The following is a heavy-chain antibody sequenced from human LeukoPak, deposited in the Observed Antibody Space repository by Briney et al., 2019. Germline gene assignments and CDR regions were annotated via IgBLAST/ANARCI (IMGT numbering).Heavy chain of an antibody. Sequence: GRSPRLSCAASGFTFDDYAMHWVRQAPGKGLEWVSGISWNSGNIGYAGSVKGRFTISRDNAKNSLYLQMNSLRAEDTALYYCARLDYYYYMDVWGKGTTVTVSS. D-gene: IGHD6-6*01. J-gene: IGHJ6*03. CDR1: GFTFDDYA. CDR3: ARLDYYYYMDV. V-gene: IGHV3-9*01. CDR2: ISWNSGNI.